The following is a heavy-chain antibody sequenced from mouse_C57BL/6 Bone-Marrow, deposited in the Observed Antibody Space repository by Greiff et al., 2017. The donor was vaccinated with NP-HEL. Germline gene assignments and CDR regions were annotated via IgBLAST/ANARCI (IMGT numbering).Heavy chain of an antibody. CDR1: GFTFSDYY. CDR2: ISNGGGST. V-gene: IGHV5-12*01. Sequence: EVQLVESGGGLVQPGGSLKLSCAASGFTFSDYYMYWVRQTPEKRLEWVAYISNGGGSTYYPDTVKGRFTISRDNAKNTLYLQMSRLKSEDTAMYYCARHVKGAMDYWGQGTSGTVSS. CDR3: ARHVKGAMDY. D-gene: IGHD1-3*01. J-gene: IGHJ4*01.